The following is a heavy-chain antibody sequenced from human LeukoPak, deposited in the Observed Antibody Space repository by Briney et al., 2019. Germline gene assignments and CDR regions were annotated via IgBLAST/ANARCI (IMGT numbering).Heavy chain of an antibody. V-gene: IGHV1-46*01. Sequence: ASVKVSCKASGYTFSSYGVSWVRQAPGQGLEWMGIINPSGGSTSYAQKFQGRVTMTRDMSTSTVYMELSSLRSEDTAVYYCARAGGFSNEDYYYYYMDVWGKGTTVTVSS. D-gene: IGHD1-1*01. CDR2: INPSGGST. J-gene: IGHJ6*03. CDR1: GYTFSSYG. CDR3: ARAGGFSNEDYYYYYMDV.